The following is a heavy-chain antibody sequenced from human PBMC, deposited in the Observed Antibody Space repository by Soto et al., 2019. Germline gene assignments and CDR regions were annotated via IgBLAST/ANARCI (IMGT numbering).Heavy chain of an antibody. D-gene: IGHD3-16*01. V-gene: IGHV3-11*06. CDR2: ISSSSSYT. J-gene: IGHJ5*02. CDR3: ARLAAAPFGGLSP. Sequence: QVQLVESGGGLVKPGGSLRLSCAASGFTFSDYYMSWIRQAPGKGLEWVSYISSSSSYTNYADSVKGRFTISRDNAKNSLSLQMNSLRAEDTAVYYCARLAAAPFGGLSPWGQGTLVTVSS. CDR1: GFTFSDYY.